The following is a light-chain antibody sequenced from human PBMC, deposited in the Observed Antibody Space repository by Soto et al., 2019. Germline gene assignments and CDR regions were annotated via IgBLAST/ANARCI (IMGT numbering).Light chain of an antibody. CDR2: SHN. CDR1: SSNIGRNT. J-gene: IGLJ2*01. Sequence: QSVLTQPPSASGTPGQRVTISCSGSSSNIGRNTVNWYQQLPGTAPKLLIYSHNQRPSGVPDRFSGSKSGTSASLAISGLQSEDEADYYCAAWDVSMNVQPFGGGTQLTVL. V-gene: IGLV1-44*01. CDR3: AAWDVSMNVQP.